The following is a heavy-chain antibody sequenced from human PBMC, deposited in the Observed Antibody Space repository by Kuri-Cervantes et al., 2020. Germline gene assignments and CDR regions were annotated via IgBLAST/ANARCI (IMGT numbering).Heavy chain of an antibody. Sequence: SLKISCAASGFTVSRSYLTWVRQAPGKGLEWVSGISRNSGVIGYADSVKGRFIISRDNAKNSLYLQMNSLRAEDTALYYCAKDMGYCSVGYCYSFDYWGQGTLVTVSS. CDR2: ISRNSGVI. CDR1: GFTVSRSY. J-gene: IGHJ4*02. V-gene: IGHV3-9*01. CDR3: AKDMGYCSVGYCYSFDY. D-gene: IGHD2-15*01.